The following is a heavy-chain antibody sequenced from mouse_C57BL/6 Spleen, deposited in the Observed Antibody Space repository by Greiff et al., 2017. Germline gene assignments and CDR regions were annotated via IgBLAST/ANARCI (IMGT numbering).Heavy chain of an antibody. CDR1: GFNFKDYY. CDR3: ATYCCGSSYPYCFDY. V-gene: IGHV14-2*01. CDR2: IDPEDGET. Sequence: VQLQQSGAELVKPGASVKLSCTASGFNFKDYYMHWVKQRTEQGLEWIGRIDPEDGETKYAPKFQGKATITADTSSNTAYLQLSSLTSEDTAVYSCATYCCGSSYPYCFDYWGQGTPRTVSS. D-gene: IGHD1-1*01. J-gene: IGHJ2*01.